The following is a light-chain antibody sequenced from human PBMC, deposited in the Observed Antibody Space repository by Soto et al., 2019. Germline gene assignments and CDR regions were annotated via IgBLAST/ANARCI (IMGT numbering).Light chain of an antibody. CDR1: QSVSNY. CDR2: AAS. J-gene: IGKJ5*01. V-gene: IGKV3-11*01. Sequence: EIVLTQSPGTLSLSPGERATLSCRASQSVSNYLAWYQQKPGQAPRLLVSAASNRATGIPARFSGSGSGTDFTLTISSLEPEDFAVYYCQQRSNWITFGQGTRLEIK. CDR3: QQRSNWIT.